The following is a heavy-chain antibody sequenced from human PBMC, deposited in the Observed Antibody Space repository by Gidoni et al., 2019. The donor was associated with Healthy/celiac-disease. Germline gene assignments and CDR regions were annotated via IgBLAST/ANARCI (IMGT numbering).Heavy chain of an antibody. V-gene: IGHV4-4*07. Sequence: QVQLQESGPGLVKPSETLSLTCTVSGGSFSSSYWSWIRQPAGKGLEWIGRIYTSGSTNYNPTLKSRVTMSVDTSKNQFSLKLSSVTAADTAVYYCAREEYSNYEYYGMDVWGQGTTVTVSS. CDR1: GGSFSSSY. J-gene: IGHJ6*02. CDR3: AREEYSNYEYYGMDV. D-gene: IGHD4-4*01. CDR2: IYTSGST.